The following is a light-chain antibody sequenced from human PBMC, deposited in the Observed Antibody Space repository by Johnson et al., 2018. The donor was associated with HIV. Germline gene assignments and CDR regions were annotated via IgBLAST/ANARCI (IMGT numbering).Light chain of an antibody. J-gene: IGLJ1*01. CDR3: GTWDGSLSVYV. CDR2: DND. V-gene: IGLV1-51*01. Sequence: QSVLTQPPSVSAAPGQKVTISCSGSSSNIENNYVSWYQQLPGTAPKLLIYDNDKRPSGTPDRFSGSKSATSATLDITGLQTGDEADYYCGTWDGSLSVYVVGAGTEVTVL. CDR1: SSNIENNY.